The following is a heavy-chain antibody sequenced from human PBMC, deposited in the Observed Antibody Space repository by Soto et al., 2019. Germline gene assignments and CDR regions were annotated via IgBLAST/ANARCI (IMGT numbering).Heavy chain of an antibody. CDR3: ARAEYYDSSGSRSRHYYYYGMDV. V-gene: IGHV3-33*01. D-gene: IGHD3-22*01. CDR2: IWYDGSNK. CDR1: GFTFSSYG. J-gene: IGHJ6*02. Sequence: PGGSLRLSCAASGFTFSSYGMHWVRQAPGKGLEWVAVIWYDGSNKYYADSVKGRFTISRDNSKNTLYLQMNSLRAEDTAVYYCARAEYYDSSGSRSRHYYYYGMDVWGQGTTVTVSS.